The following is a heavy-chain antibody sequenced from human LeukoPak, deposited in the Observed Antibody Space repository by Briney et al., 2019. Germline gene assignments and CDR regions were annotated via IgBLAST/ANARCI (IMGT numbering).Heavy chain of an antibody. V-gene: IGHV3-64D*09. Sequence: GGSLRLSCSASGFTFSSYAMHWVRQAPGKGLEYVSGIRSSGGTTYYADTVKGRFTVSRDNSKNTLYLQMSSLRLEDTAVYYCVKGDHGDSPDWGQGTLVTVSS. CDR2: IRSSGGTT. D-gene: IGHD4-17*01. J-gene: IGHJ4*02. CDR1: GFTFSSYA. CDR3: VKGDHGDSPD.